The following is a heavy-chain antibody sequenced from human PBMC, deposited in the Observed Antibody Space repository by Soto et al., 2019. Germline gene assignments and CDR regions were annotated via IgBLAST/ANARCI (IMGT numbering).Heavy chain of an antibody. CDR1: GFTFSSYA. D-gene: IGHD3-16*02. CDR3: AKDLRLRELSLYGIDY. Sequence: EVQLLESGGGLVQPGGSLRLSCAASGFTFSSYAMSWVRQAPGKGLEWVSGISGNGGSTYYADSVKGRFTISRDNSKNTLYLQMNSLTAEDTAVFYCAKDLRLRELSLYGIDYWGQGTLVTVFS. CDR2: ISGNGGST. V-gene: IGHV3-23*01. J-gene: IGHJ4*02.